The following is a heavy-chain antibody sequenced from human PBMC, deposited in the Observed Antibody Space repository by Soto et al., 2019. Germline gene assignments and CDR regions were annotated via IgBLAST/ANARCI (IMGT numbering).Heavy chain of an antibody. J-gene: IGHJ5*02. CDR3: AGDVGEVGFGP. CDR2: IIPIFGTA. CDR1: GGPFSSYA. V-gene: IGHV1-69*12. D-gene: IGHD3-10*01. Sequence: QVQLVPSGAEVKKPGSSVKVSCKASGGPFSSYAISRVRQGPGQGLEWMGGIIPIFGTANYEQKFPGGVTIRAAESTSTAYVELSSLRSEDTVVYYCAGDVGEVGFGPWGQGTLVTVSS.